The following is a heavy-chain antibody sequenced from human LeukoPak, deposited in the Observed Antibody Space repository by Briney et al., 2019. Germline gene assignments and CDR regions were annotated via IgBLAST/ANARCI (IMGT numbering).Heavy chain of an antibody. CDR2: ISAYNGKT. V-gene: IGHV1-18*01. Sequence: ASVNVSCKASGYEFSSYGIRWVRQAPGQGREGMGWISAYNGKTKYAEKFQGRRTMTTETATSTAYMELRSLTSADTAVYYCAKDSPRDAYVRGSYRYSRRGLAIWGQGTLVTASS. CDR3: AKDSPRDAYVRGSYRYSRRGLAI. J-gene: IGHJ3*02. CDR1: GYEFSSYG. D-gene: IGHD3-16*02.